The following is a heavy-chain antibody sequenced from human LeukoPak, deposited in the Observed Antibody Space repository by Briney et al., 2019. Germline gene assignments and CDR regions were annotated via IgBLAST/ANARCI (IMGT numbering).Heavy chain of an antibody. J-gene: IGHJ4*02. CDR1: GFTFSSYA. Sequence: PGGSLRLSCAASGFTFSSYAMHWVRQAPSKGLEWVAVISYDGSNKYYADSVKGRFTISRDNSKNTLYLQMNSLRAEDTAVYYCARESRHKYFDYWAREPWSPSPQ. CDR2: ISYDGSNK. CDR3: ARESRHKYFDY. V-gene: IGHV3-30-3*01.